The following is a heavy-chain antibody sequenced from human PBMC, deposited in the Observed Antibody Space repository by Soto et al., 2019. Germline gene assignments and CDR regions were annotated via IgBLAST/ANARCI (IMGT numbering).Heavy chain of an antibody. CDR1: GGSISSSSYY. CDR2: IYYSGST. V-gene: IGHV4-39*01. CDR3: ARARYNGYDLPYYFDY. Sequence: TLSLTCTVSGGSISSSSYYWGWIRQPPGKGLEWIGSIYYSGSTYYNPSLKSRVTISVDTSKNQFSLKLSSVTVADTAVYFCARARYNGYDLPYYFDYWGQGTLVTVSS. D-gene: IGHD5-12*01. J-gene: IGHJ4*02.